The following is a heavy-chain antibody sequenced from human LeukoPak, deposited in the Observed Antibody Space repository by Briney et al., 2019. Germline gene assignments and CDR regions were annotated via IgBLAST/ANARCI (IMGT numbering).Heavy chain of an antibody. D-gene: IGHD3-3*01. CDR2: IITDGSST. J-gene: IGHJ4*02. V-gene: IGHV3-74*01. Sequence: GGSLRLSCAASGFTFSSYWMHWVRQAPGKGLVWVSRIITDGSSTTYADSVRGRFTISRDNAKNTLYLQMNSLRAEDTAVYYCARGWHYDFWSGYAPPDYFDYWGQGTLVTVSS. CDR3: ARGWHYDFWSGYAPPDYFDY. CDR1: GFTFSSYW.